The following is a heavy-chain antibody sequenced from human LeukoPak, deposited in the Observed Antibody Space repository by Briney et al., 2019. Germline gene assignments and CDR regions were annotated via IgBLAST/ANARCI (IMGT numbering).Heavy chain of an antibody. D-gene: IGHD3-16*01. J-gene: IGHJ6*02. CDR1: GNSISNYA. CDR3: TTRACHAGGCSSNFYYYYGLHF. CDR2: IIPIFGTA. V-gene: IGHV1-69*13. Sequence: ASVTVSCKASGNSISNYAVSWVRQAPGQGFEWMGGIIPIFGTADYAQKFQGRVTITADQSTSTTYMALSSLKSEDTATYYCTTRACHAGGCSSNFYYYYGLHFWGQGTTVSVSS.